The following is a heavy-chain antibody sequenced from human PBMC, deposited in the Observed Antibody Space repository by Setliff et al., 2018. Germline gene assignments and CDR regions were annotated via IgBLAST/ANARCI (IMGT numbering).Heavy chain of an antibody. CDR3: ARDRYYNSWSGTSITAPHDAFDI. D-gene: IGHD3-3*01. CDR2: INPSGGLT. V-gene: IGHV1-46*03. Sequence: ASVKVSCKASGYTLTNYYMHWVRQAPGQGLEWMGIINPSGGLTRYAQKFQGRVTMTRDTSTSTVYMGVSSLRSEDTAVYYCARDRYYNSWSGTSITAPHDAFDIWGQGTMVTVS. CDR1: GYTLTNYY. J-gene: IGHJ3*02.